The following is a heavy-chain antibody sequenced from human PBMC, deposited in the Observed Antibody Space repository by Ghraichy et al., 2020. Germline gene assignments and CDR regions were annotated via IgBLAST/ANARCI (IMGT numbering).Heavy chain of an antibody. CDR2: INPNSGGT. CDR3: ARGRYCSSTSCESWFDP. D-gene: IGHD2-2*01. CDR1: GYTFTGYY. Sequence: ASVKVSCKASGYTFTGYYMHWVRQAPGQGLEWMGWINPNSGGTNYAQKFQGRVTMTRDTSISTAYMELSRLRSDDTAVYYCARGRYCSSTSCESWFDPWGQGTLVTVSS. J-gene: IGHJ5*02. V-gene: IGHV1-2*02.